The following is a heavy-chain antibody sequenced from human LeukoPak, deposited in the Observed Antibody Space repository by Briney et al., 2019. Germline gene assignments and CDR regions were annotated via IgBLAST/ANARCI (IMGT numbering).Heavy chain of an antibody. CDR2: ISSSGSTI. D-gene: IGHD6-6*01. Sequence: XGSLRLSCAASGFTFSDYYMSWIRQAPGKGLEWVSYISSSGSTIYYADSVKGRFTISRDNAKNPLYLQMNSLRAEDTAVYYCARDVRIAAPGGEVIDPWGQGTLVTVSS. CDR1: GFTFSDYY. J-gene: IGHJ5*02. V-gene: IGHV3-11*01. CDR3: ARDVRIAAPGGEVIDP.